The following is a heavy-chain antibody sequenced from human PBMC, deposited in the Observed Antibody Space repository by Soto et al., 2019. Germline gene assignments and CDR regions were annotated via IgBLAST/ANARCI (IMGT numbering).Heavy chain of an antibody. Sequence: EVQLLESGGGLIQPGGSLRISCAASGFTFSSYAMSWVRQAPVMGLEWVSIISGSGGSTYYADSVKGRFTLTRDNSHNTLYLQMNSLRDEDTAIYYCAKDVNGPNSPFDHWGQGNLGTLSS. J-gene: IGHJ4*02. CDR2: ISGSGGST. D-gene: IGHD2-21*01. CDR1: GFTFSSYA. V-gene: IGHV3-23*01. CDR3: AKDVNGPNSPFDH.